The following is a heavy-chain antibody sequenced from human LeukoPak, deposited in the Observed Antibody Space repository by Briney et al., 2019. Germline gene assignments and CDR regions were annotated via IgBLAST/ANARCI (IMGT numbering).Heavy chain of an antibody. CDR2: ISAYNGNT. CDR3: ASCHCTNGVCYGECEYFQH. D-gene: IGHD2-8*01. J-gene: IGHJ1*01. CDR1: GYTFTSYG. Sequence: ASVKVSCKASGYTFTSYGISWVRQAPGQGLEWMGWISAYNGNTNYAQKLQGRVTMTTDTSTSTAYMELRGLRSDDTAVYYCASCHCTNGVCYGECEYFQHWGQGTLVTVSS. V-gene: IGHV1-18*01.